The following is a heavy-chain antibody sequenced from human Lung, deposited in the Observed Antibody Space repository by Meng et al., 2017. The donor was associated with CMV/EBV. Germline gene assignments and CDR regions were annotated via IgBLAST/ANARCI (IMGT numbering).Heavy chain of an antibody. CDR1: GGTFSSYA. V-gene: IGHV1-69*10. CDR3: ARGTGYCSSTSCWGPDDPSYYFAY. Sequence: SXXVSXKASGGTFSSYAISWVRQAPGQGLEWMGGIIPILGIANYAQKFQGRVTITADKSTSTAYMELSSLRSEDTAVYYCARGTGYCSSTSCWGPDDPSYYFAYWXQETLVTVSS. CDR2: IIPILGIA. D-gene: IGHD2-2*01. J-gene: IGHJ4*02.